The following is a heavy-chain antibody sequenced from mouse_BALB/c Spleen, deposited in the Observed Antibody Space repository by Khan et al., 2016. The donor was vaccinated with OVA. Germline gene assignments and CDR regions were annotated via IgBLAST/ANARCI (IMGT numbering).Heavy chain of an antibody. CDR3: ARSVTITTVVATDCDY. D-gene: IGHD1-1*01. CDR2: ISYSGRT. V-gene: IGHV3-2*02. CDR1: GYSITSDYA. Sequence: EVQLVESGPGLVKPSQSLSLTCTVTGYSITSDYAWNWIRQFPENKLEWMGYISYSGRTSYNPSLKSRISITRDTSKNQFFLQLNSVTTEDTATYYGARSVTITTVVATDCDYWGQGTTLTVSS. J-gene: IGHJ2*01.